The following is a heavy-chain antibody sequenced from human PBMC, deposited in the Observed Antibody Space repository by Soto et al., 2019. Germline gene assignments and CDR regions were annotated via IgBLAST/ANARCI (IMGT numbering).Heavy chain of an antibody. J-gene: IGHJ4*02. D-gene: IGHD5-18*01. Sequence: PGGSLRLSCAASGFTVSSNYMSWVRQAPGKGLEWVSVIYSGGSTYYADSVKGRFTISRDNSKNTLYLQLNSLRAEDTAVYYCARGGPGYSSDYWGQGTLVTVSS. CDR3: ARGGPGYSSDY. CDR1: GFTVSSNY. V-gene: IGHV3-66*01. CDR2: IYSGGST.